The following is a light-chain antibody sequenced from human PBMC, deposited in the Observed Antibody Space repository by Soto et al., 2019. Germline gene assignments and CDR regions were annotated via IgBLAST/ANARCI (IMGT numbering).Light chain of an antibody. J-gene: IGKJ1*01. Sequence: ELVLTQSPGTLSLSPGERATLSCRASQRVSSSYLAWYQQKPGQAPRLLIYGASSRATGIPDRFSGSGSGTDFRLTISRLEPEDFAVYYCQQYGSSPTFGQGTKVEIK. CDR3: QQYGSSPT. V-gene: IGKV3-20*01. CDR2: GAS. CDR1: QRVSSSY.